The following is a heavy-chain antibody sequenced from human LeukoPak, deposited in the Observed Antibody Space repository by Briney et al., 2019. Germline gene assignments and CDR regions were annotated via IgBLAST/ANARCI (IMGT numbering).Heavy chain of an antibody. CDR2: IIPIFGTA. D-gene: IGHD6-6*01. Sequence: SVKVSCKASGGTFSSYAISWVRQAPGQGLEWMGGIIPIFGTANYAQKFQGRVTITADKSTSTAYMELSSLRSEDTAVYYCARDLNLAARPRAPDYYYGMDVWGQGTTVTVSS. CDR1: GGTFSSYA. J-gene: IGHJ6*02. V-gene: IGHV1-69*06. CDR3: ARDLNLAARPRAPDYYYGMDV.